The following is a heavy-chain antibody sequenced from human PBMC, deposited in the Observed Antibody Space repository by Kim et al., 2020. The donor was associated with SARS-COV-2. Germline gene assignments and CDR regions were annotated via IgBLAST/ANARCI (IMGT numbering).Heavy chain of an antibody. V-gene: IGHV4-61*01. CDR3: ASGGPAAAGTFAGWFDP. J-gene: IGHJ5*02. Sequence: SETLSLTCTVSGGSVSSGSYYWSWIRQPPGKGLEWIGYIYYSGSTNYNPSLKSRVTISVDTSKNQFSLKLSSVTAADTAVYYCASGGPAAAGTFAGWFDPWGQGTLVTVSS. CDR1: GGSVSSGSYY. D-gene: IGHD6-13*01. CDR2: IYYSGST.